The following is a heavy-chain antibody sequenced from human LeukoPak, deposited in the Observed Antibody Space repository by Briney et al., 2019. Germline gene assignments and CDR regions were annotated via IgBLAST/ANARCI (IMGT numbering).Heavy chain of an antibody. CDR3: ARAHCSRGGCSPPHNYYSMDV. J-gene: IGHJ6*03. CDR1: GFTFSSFT. Sequence: GGSLRLPCAASGFTFSSFTMSGVGQAPGKGREGVSSFSSSSRNIFYAHSVRGRFTISRDNAKNARYRQMNSLRAEDTAMNYCARAHCSRGGCSPPHNYYSMDVWGPGTTVTVSS. V-gene: IGHV3-21*01. D-gene: IGHD2-15*01. CDR2: FSSSSRNI.